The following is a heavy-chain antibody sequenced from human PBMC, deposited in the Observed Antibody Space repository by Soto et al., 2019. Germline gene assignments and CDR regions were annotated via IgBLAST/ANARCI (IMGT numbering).Heavy chain of an antibody. J-gene: IGHJ4*02. CDR3: AKDGRGSGSHYNSFGY. D-gene: IGHD3-10*01. V-gene: IGHV3-53*01. CDR1: GFTVGNNH. Sequence: EVQLVESGGGFIQPGGSLKLSCAASGFTVGNNHMSWVRQAPGKGLEWVSLIYSTGTTKYADSVKGRFTVSRDNAKNTLYLQMNSLRAEDTAVYYCAKDGRGSGSHYNSFGYWGQGTLVTVSS. CDR2: IYSTGTT.